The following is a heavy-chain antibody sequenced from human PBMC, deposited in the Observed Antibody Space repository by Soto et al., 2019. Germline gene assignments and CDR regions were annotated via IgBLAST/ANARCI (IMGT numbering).Heavy chain of an antibody. CDR2: IYYSGST. Sequence: SETLSLTCTVSGGSISSGDYYWSWIRQPPGKGLEWIGYIYYSGSTYYNPSLKSRVTISVDTSKNQFSLKLSSVTAADTAVYYCARALGPFYYYYGMDVWGQGTTVTVSS. D-gene: IGHD7-27*01. CDR3: ARALGPFYYYYGMDV. J-gene: IGHJ6*02. V-gene: IGHV4-30-4*01. CDR1: GGSISSGDYY.